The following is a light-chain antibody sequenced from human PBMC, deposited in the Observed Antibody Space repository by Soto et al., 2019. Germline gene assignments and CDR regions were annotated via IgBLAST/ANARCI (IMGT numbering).Light chain of an antibody. CDR2: EVT. Sequence: QSALTQPAPVSGSPGQSITISCTGTSSDIGGHRFVSWYQQQSGKAPKLVIYEVTDRPSGVSDHFSGSKSGNTASLTISGLQPEDEADYYCSSYTSSSLYVFGTGTKVTVL. CDR1: SSDIGGHRF. CDR3: SSYTSSSLYV. V-gene: IGLV2-14*01. J-gene: IGLJ1*01.